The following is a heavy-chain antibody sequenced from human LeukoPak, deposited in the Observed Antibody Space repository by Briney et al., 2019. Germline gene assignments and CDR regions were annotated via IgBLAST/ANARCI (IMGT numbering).Heavy chain of an antibody. CDR2: IYYSGNS. J-gene: IGHJ3*02. Sequence: SETLSLTCTVSGVSVINYYWSWIRQPPGKGLEWIGYIYYSGNSDYNPSPKSRVTISVATSKNQFSLKLTSVTPADTAVYFCARFDSPISAFDIWGQGTVVTVSS. CDR1: GVSVINYY. CDR3: ARFDSPISAFDI. V-gene: IGHV4-59*02. D-gene: IGHD3-22*01.